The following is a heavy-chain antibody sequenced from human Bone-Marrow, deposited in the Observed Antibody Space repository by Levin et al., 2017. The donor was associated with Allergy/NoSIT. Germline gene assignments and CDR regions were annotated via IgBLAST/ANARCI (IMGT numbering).Heavy chain of an antibody. CDR1: GGSISSHY. CDR2: ISYSGIT. V-gene: IGHV4-59*08. D-gene: IGHD2-15*01. CDR3: ARIRVAVPIVDYFDH. J-gene: IGHJ4*02. Sequence: GSLRLSCTVSGGSISSHYWSWVRQPPGKGLEYIGYISYSGITNSNPSLKSRLTISKDTSTNQFSLHLTSVTAADTAVYFCARIRVAVPIVDYFDHWGQGTLITVSS.